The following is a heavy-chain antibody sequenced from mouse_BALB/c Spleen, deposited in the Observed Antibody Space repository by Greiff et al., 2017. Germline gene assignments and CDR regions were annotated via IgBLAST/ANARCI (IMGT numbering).Heavy chain of an antibody. CDR3: ASDRITTVVARAY. D-gene: IGHD1-1*01. CDR2: ISYDGSN. Sequence: EVKLMESGPGLVKPSQSLSLTCSVTGYSITSGYYWNWIRQFPGNKLEWMGYISYDGSNNYNPSLKNRISITRDTSKNQFFLKFNSVTTEDTATYYCASDRITTVVARAYWGQGTLVTVSA. J-gene: IGHJ3*01. V-gene: IGHV3-6*02. CDR1: GYSITSGYY.